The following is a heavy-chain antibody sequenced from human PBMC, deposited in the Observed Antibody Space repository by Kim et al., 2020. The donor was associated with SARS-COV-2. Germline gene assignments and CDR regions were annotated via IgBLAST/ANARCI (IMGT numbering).Heavy chain of an antibody. CDR2: IIDSGGST. Sequence: GGSLRLSCAASGFTFSSYAMRWVRQAPGKGLEWVSAIIDSGGSTYYADSVKGRFTISRDNSKNTLYLQMNSLRAEDTAVYYCAKGYSSGWFNAFDIWGQGTMVTGSS. V-gene: IGHV3-23*01. D-gene: IGHD6-19*01. CDR1: GFTFSSYA. CDR3: AKGYSSGWFNAFDI. J-gene: IGHJ3*02.